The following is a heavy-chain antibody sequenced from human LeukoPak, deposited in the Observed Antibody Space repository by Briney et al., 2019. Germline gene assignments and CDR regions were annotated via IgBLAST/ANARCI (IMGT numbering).Heavy chain of an antibody. CDR2: ISGSGGST. CDR3: AKGYDSSGYYPDY. Sequence: PGGSLRLSCAASGFTFSSYAMSWVRQAPGKGLEWVSSISGSGGSTYYADSVKGRFTISRDNSKNTLYLQMNRLRAEDTAVYSCAKGYDSSGYYPDYWGQGTLVTVSS. V-gene: IGHV3-23*01. CDR1: GFTFSSYA. D-gene: IGHD3-22*01. J-gene: IGHJ4*02.